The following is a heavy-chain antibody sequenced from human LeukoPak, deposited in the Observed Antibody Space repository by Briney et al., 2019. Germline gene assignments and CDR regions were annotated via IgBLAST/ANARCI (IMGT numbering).Heavy chain of an antibody. Sequence: ASVKVSCKASGYTFTSYGISWVRQAPGQGLEWMGWISAYNGNTNYAQKLQGRVTMTTDTSTSTAYMELRSLTSDDTAVYYCAREAGYCTNGVCSPWDYWGQGTLVTVSS. CDR3: AREAGYCTNGVCSPWDY. J-gene: IGHJ4*02. D-gene: IGHD2-8*01. CDR2: ISAYNGNT. CDR1: GYTFTSYG. V-gene: IGHV1-18*01.